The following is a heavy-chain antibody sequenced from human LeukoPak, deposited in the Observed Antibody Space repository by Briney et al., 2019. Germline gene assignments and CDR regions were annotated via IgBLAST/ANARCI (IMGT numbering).Heavy chain of an antibody. CDR1: GFSFSSYA. D-gene: IGHD6-19*01. CDR3: AKVSTIIEAGLRYLDL. Sequence: GGSLRLSCAASGFSFSSYAMIWVRQAPGKGLEWVSSISDSGGNSFYIDSVKGRFTISRDNSKNTLYLQVNSLRAEDTALYYCAKVSTIIEAGLRYLDLWGRGTLATVSS. J-gene: IGHJ2*01. V-gene: IGHV3-23*01. CDR2: ISDSGGNS.